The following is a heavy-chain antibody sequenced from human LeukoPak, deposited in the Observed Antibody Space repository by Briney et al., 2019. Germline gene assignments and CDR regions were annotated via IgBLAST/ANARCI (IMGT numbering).Heavy chain of an antibody. Sequence: SVKVSCKASGGTFSSYAISWVRQAPGQGLEWMGRIIPILGIANYAQKFQGRVTITADKSTSTAYMELGSLRSEDTAVYYCARPLYSGSYYNYYGMDVWGQGTTVTVSS. D-gene: IGHD1-26*01. CDR3: ARPLYSGSYYNYYGMDV. CDR2: IIPILGIA. J-gene: IGHJ6*02. V-gene: IGHV1-69*04. CDR1: GGTFSSYA.